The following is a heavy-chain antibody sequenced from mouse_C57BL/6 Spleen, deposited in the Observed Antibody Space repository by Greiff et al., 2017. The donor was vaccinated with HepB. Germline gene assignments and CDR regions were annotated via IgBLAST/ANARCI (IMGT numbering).Heavy chain of an antibody. J-gene: IGHJ3*01. CDR2: ISGGGGNT. V-gene: IGHV5-9*01. D-gene: IGHD1-1*01. CDR1: GFTFSSYT. Sequence: EVMLVESGGGLVKPGGSLKLSCAASGFTFSSYTMYWVRQTPEKRLEWVATISGGGGNTYYPDSVKGRFTISRDNAKNTLYLQMSSLRSEDTALYYCARRGYYYGSSYGFAYWGQGTLVTVSA. CDR3: ARRGYYYGSSYGFAY.